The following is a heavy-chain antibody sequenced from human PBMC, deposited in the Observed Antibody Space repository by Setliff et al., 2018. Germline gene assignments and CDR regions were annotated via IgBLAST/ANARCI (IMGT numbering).Heavy chain of an antibody. J-gene: IGHJ4*02. CDR1: GGSISSGTYY. CDR3: ARVPALGGMVGTHGIDY. V-gene: IGHV4-31*03. D-gene: IGHD1-26*01. CDR2: IYYSGTT. Sequence: SETLSLTCTVSGGSISSGTYYWSWIRQHPGKGLEWIGYIYYSGTTYYNPSLKSRVTISLDTSKNHFSLNLSSVTAADTAVYYCARVPALGGMVGTHGIDYWGQGTLVTVSS.